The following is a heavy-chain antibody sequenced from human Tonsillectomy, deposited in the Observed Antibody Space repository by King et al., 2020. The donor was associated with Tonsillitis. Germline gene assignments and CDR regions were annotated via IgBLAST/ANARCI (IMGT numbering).Heavy chain of an antibody. CDR1: GGSISSSSYY. CDR2: IYYSGST. CDR3: ARLGVEYGDPVTFDY. J-gene: IGHJ4*02. V-gene: IGHV4-39*07. D-gene: IGHD4-17*01. Sequence: QLQESGPGLVKPSETLSRTCTVSGGSISSSSYYWGWIRQPPGKGLEWIGSIYYSGSTYYNPSLKSRVTISVDTSKNQFSLKLSSVTAADTAVYYCARLGVEYGDPVTFDYWGQGTLVTVSS.